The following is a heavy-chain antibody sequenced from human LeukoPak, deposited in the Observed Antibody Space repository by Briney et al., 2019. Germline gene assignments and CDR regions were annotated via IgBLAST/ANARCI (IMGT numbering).Heavy chain of an antibody. CDR3: ARASLSLGTAVARCAFDI. D-gene: IGHD6-19*01. V-gene: IGHV4-61*02. J-gene: IGHJ3*02. CDR1: GGSISSGSYY. Sequence: PSETLSLTCTVSGGSISSGSYYWSWIRQPAGKGLEWIGRTYNSGSTNYNPSLKSRVIMSVDTSKNQFSLKLSSVTAADTAVYYCARASLSLGTAVARCAFDIWGQGTMVTVSS. CDR2: TYNSGST.